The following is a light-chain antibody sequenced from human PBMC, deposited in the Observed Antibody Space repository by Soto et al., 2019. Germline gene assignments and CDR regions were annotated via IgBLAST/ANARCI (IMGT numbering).Light chain of an antibody. V-gene: IGKV1-39*01. J-gene: IGKJ5*01. Sequence: DIQMTQSPPSLSASVGDTASTTCRASQTVSIFLNWYQQKLGQAPTALIHRASTLQSGVPSRFAGSGDGTEFTLTINDVQADDFATYYCQQSYTAPLSFGQGTRLEIK. CDR1: QTVSIF. CDR2: RAS. CDR3: QQSYTAPLS.